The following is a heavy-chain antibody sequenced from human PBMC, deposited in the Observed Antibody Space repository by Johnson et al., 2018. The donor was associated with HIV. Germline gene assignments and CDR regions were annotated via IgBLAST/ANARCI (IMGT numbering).Heavy chain of an antibody. D-gene: IGHD3-16*01. CDR2: IYSGGST. J-gene: IGHJ3*02. CDR3: ARDYETI. CDR1: GFTVSSNY. Sequence: VQLVESGGGVVQPGGSLRLSCAASGFTVSSNYMSWVRQAPGKGLEWVSIIYSGGSTYYADSVKGRFTISRDNSKDTLYLEMNSLRAEDTAVYYCARDYETIWGQGTMVAVSS. V-gene: IGHV3-66*02.